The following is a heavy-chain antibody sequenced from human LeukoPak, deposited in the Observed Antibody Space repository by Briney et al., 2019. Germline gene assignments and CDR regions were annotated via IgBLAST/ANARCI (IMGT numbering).Heavy chain of an antibody. CDR1: GFTFSSSV. D-gene: IGHD2-15*01. V-gene: IGHV3-23*01. J-gene: IGHJ4*02. CDR3: AKRDYSTNYFDY. CDR2: ISDGGGST. Sequence: SGGSLRLSCAASGFTFSSSVMSWVRQAPGKGLEWVSVISDGGGSTNYADSVKGRFTVSRDNSKNTLYLQMNSLRAEDTAVYYCAKRDYSTNYFDYWGQGTLVTVSS.